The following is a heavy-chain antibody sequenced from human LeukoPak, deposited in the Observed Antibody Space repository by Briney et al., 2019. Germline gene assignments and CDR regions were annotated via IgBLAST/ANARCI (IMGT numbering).Heavy chain of an antibody. CDR1: GFTFSNYE. CDR2: ISSGGSTI. CDR3: ARESMGISYYMDV. Sequence: GGSLRLSCAASGFTFSNYEMHWVRQAPGKGLEWVSYISSGGSTIHYADSVKGRFTISRDNAKNSLYLQMNSLRAEDTAVYYCARESMGISYYMDVWGKGTTVTISS. V-gene: IGHV3-48*03. D-gene: IGHD6-13*01. J-gene: IGHJ6*03.